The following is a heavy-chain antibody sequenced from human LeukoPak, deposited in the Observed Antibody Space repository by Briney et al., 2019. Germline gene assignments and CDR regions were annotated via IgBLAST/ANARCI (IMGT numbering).Heavy chain of an antibody. CDR1: GGSISSYY. CDR3: ARYSRGWYTNWFDP. V-gene: IGHV4-59*08. Sequence: SETLSLTCTVSGGSISSYYWSWIRQPPGKGLEWIGYIYYSGSTNYNPSLKSRVTISVDTSKNQFSLKLSSVTAADTAVYYCARYSRGWYTNWFDPWGQGTLVTVSS. CDR2: IYYSGST. J-gene: IGHJ5*02. D-gene: IGHD6-19*01.